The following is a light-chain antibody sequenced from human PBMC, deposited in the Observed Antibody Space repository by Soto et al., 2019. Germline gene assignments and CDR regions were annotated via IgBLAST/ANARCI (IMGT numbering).Light chain of an antibody. CDR1: IHYDF. J-gene: IGLJ1*01. V-gene: IGLV2-14*01. CDR2: EVS. Sequence: QSALTQPASVSGSPGHSSTISCTGYIHYDFVSWYQQHPGTAPKLVIYEVSNRPSGTSDRFSGSKSGHTASLTISGLQTEDEAVYYCGSYTSSSNYVFGTGTKLTVL. CDR3: GSYTSSSNYV.